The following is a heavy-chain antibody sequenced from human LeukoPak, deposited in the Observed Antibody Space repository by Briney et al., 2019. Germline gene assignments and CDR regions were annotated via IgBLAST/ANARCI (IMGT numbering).Heavy chain of an antibody. D-gene: IGHD5-18*01. CDR3: ARDPARLNVDTPA. CDR1: GFNVSGNY. CDR2: ISSGGNT. J-gene: IGHJ5*02. V-gene: IGHV3-66*01. Sequence: GGSLRLSCAVSGFNVSGNYMTWVRQAPGEGLEWASVISSGGNTYYSDSVKGRFTISRDTSKNTLYLQMNILEAEDTALYYCARDPARLNVDTPAWGQGTLVTVSS.